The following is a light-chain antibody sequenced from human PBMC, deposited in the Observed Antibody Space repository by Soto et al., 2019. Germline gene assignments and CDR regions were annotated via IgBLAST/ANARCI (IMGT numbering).Light chain of an antibody. V-gene: IGKV1-5*01. CDR3: QQYDTYSIT. Sequence: DIQMTQSPATLSAAVVDRVTITCRASQSISSWLAWYQQKPGKAPKLLIFGASSLESGVPSRFSGSGSGTEFTLTISSLQPDDFATYYCQQYDTYSITFGQGTRLEIK. CDR1: QSISSW. CDR2: GAS. J-gene: IGKJ5*01.